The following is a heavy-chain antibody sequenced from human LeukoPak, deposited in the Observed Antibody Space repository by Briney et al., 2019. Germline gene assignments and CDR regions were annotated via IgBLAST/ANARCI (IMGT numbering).Heavy chain of an antibody. CDR1: GFSFSSHG. J-gene: IGHJ6*03. CDR3: ARAPDCSGGSCYVYYYMDV. CDR2: IIGGAGST. D-gene: IGHD2-15*01. V-gene: IGHV3-23*01. Sequence: GGSLRLSCAASGFSFSSHGMSWVRQAPGKGLEWVSGIIGGAGSTYYADSVKGRFTISRDNAKNSLYLQMNSLRAEDTAVYYCARAPDCSGGSCYVYYYMDVWGKGTTVTISS.